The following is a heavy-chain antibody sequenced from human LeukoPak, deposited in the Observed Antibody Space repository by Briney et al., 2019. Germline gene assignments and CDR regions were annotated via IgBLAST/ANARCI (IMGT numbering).Heavy chain of an antibody. J-gene: IGHJ4*02. Sequence: ASVKVSCKASGYTFTSYDINWVRQATGQGLEWMGWMNPNSGNTGYAQKFQGRVTITRNTSISTAYMELSSLRSEDTAVYYCARVTLPFSSSWYAIDYWGQGTLVTVSS. CDR2: MNPNSGNT. D-gene: IGHD6-13*01. CDR1: GYTFTSYD. V-gene: IGHV1-8*03. CDR3: ARVTLPFSSSWYAIDY.